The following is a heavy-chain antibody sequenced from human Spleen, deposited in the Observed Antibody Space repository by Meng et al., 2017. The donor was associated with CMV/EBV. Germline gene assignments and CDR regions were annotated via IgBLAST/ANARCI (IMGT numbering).Heavy chain of an antibody. V-gene: IGHV4-59*01. CDR1: GGSISSYF. CDR3: ARDARTGELSFYLDY. D-gene: IGHD3-16*02. CDR2: IYYSGST. J-gene: IGHJ4*02. Sequence: SGGSISSYFWSWIRQPPGKGLEWIGYIYYSGSTNYNPSLKSRVTISVDTSKNQFSLKLSSVTAADTAVYYCARDARTGELSFYLDYWGQGTLVTVSS.